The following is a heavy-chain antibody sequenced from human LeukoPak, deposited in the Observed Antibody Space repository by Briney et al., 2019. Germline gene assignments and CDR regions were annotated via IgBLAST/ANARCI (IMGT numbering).Heavy chain of an antibody. J-gene: IGHJ4*02. CDR1: GYTFTGYY. V-gene: IGHV1-2*06. CDR2: INPNSGGT. CDR3: ARDLRRHYGGNSPLNY. D-gene: IGHD4-23*01. Sequence: ASVKVSCKASGYTFTGYYMHWVRQAPGQGLEWMGRINPNSGGTNYAQKFQGRVTMTRDTSISTAYIELSRLRSDDTAVYYCARDLRRHYGGNSPLNYWGQGTLVTVSS.